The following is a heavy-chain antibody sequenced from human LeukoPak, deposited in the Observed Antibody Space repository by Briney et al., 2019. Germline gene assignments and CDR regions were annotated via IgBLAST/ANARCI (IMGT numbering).Heavy chain of an antibody. CDR2: INPSGGST. CDR3: ARDKYYYDSSGYYDAFDI. D-gene: IGHD3-22*01. J-gene: IGHJ3*02. V-gene: IGHV1-46*01. Sequence: ASVKVSCKASGYTFTSYYMHWVRQAPGQGLEWMGIINPSGGSTSYAQKFQGRVTMTRDASTSTVYMELSSLRSEDTAVYYCARDKYYYDSSGYYDAFDIWGQGTMVTVSS. CDR1: GYTFTSYY.